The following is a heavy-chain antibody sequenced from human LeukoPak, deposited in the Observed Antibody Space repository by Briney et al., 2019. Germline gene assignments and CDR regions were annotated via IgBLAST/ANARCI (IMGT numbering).Heavy chain of an antibody. CDR1: GFTFSSYA. CDR3: ARGLSKYSYGYGIFDY. CDR2: ISYDGSNK. V-gene: IGHV3-30-3*01. D-gene: IGHD5-18*01. J-gene: IGHJ4*02. Sequence: PGGSLRLSCAASGFTFSSYAMHWVRQAPGKGLEWVAVISYDGSNKYYADSVKGRFTISRDNSKNTLYLQMNSLRAEDTAVYYCARGLSKYSYGYGIFDYWGQGTLVTVSS.